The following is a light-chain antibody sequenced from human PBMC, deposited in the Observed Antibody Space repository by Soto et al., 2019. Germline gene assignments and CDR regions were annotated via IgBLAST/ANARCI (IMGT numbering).Light chain of an antibody. CDR3: QQYGSSAPWA. CDR2: KSS. V-gene: IGKV1-5*03. CDR1: QSISSW. Sequence: DIQMTQSPSTLSASVGDRVTITCRASQSISSWLAWYQQKPGRAPKLLRYKSSSLETGDPSRFSGSGSWTEFTRIISTLQPDDVPSYYCQQYGSSAPWAFGQGTKVEIK. J-gene: IGKJ1*01.